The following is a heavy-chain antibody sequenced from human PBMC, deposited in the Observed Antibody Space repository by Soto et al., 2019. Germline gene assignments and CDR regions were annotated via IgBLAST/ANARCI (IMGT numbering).Heavy chain of an antibody. Sequence: QVQLQESGPGLVKPSETLSLTCTVSGGSISSYYWSWIRQPPGKGLEWIGYIYYSGSTNYNPSLKSRVTISVDTSKNQFSLKLSSVTAADTAVYYCARRGARRGGPFDPWGQGTLVTVSS. CDR2: IYYSGST. CDR1: GGSISSYY. V-gene: IGHV4-59*01. D-gene: IGHD6-6*01. J-gene: IGHJ5*02. CDR3: ARRGARRGGPFDP.